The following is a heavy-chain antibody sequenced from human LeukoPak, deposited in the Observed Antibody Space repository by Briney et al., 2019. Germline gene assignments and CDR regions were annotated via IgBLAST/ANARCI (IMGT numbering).Heavy chain of an antibody. Sequence: GGSLRLSCAASGFTFSSYSMNWVRQAPGKGLEWVSYISSSSSTIYYADSVKGRFTISRDNAKNSLYLQMNSLRAEDTAVYYCARGHEGDWNPGTGFDYWGQGTLVTVSS. V-gene: IGHV3-48*04. CDR1: GFTFSSYS. CDR2: ISSSSSTI. D-gene: IGHD1-1*01. CDR3: ARGHEGDWNPGTGFDY. J-gene: IGHJ4*02.